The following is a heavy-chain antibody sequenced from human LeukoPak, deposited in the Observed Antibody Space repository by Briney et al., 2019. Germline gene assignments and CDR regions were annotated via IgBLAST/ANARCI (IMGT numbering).Heavy chain of an antibody. D-gene: IGHD6-6*01. J-gene: IGHJ6*02. CDR2: INPNSGGT. V-gene: IGHV1-2*02. CDR3: AREGIAARPRYYYGMDV. CDR1: GYTFTGYY. Sequence: ASVKVSCKASGYTFTGYYMHWVRQAPGQGLEWMGWINPNSGGTNYAQKFQGRVTMTRDTSISTAYMELSRLRPDDTAVYYCAREGIAARPRYYYGMDVWGQGTTVTVSS.